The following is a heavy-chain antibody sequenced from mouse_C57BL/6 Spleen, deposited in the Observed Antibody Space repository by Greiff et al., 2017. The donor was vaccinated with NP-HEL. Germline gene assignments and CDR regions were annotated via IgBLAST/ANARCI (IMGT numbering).Heavy chain of an antibody. D-gene: IGHD3-3*01. CDR2: ICPGDGDA. Sequence: QVQLKQSGPELVKPGASVKISCKASGYAFSSSWMNWVQQRPGKGLEWLGRICPGDGDANYNGKFKGKATLTADKSSSTAYIQLSGLTSEDSAVYFCARTGTCYYARDDWGQGTSVTVSS. CDR3: ARTGTCYYARDD. J-gene: IGHJ4*01. CDR1: GYAFSSSW. V-gene: IGHV1-82*01.